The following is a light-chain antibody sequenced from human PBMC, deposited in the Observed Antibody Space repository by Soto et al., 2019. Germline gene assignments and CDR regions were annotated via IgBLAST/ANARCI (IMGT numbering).Light chain of an antibody. CDR2: EVN. Sequence: QSVLTQPPPASGSPGQSVAISCTGTSSDVGGYNYVSWYQQHPGKAPKLMIYEVNKRPSGVPDRFSGSKSGNTASLTISGLQAEDEADYYCCSYAGSSSYVFGTGTKVTVL. V-gene: IGLV2-8*01. CDR1: SSDVGGYNY. J-gene: IGLJ1*01. CDR3: CSYAGSSSYV.